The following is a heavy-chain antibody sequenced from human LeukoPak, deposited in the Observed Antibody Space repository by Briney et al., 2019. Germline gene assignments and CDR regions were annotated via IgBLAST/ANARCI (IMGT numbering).Heavy chain of an antibody. CDR3: ARRFRGGIDY. V-gene: IGHV4-59*08. Sequence: SETLSLTCTVSGGSISSYYWSWIRQPPGKGLKWIGYIYYSGSTNYNPSLKSRVTISVDTSKNQFSLKLSSVTAADTAVYYCARRFRGGIDYWGQGTLVTVSS. J-gene: IGHJ4*02. CDR2: IYYSGST. CDR1: GGSISSYY. D-gene: IGHD3-10*01.